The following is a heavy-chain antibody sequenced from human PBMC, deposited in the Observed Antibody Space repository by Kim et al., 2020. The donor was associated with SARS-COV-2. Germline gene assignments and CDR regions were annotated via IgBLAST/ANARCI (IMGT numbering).Heavy chain of an antibody. V-gene: IGHV4-31*03. D-gene: IGHD3-10*01. Sequence: SETLSLTCTVSGGSISSGGYYWSWIRQHPGKGLEWIGYIYYSGSTYYNPSLKSRVTISVDTSKNQFSLKLSSVTAADTAVYYCARFTMVRGVTMDYFDYWGQGTLVTVSS. CDR2: IYYSGST. CDR3: ARFTMVRGVTMDYFDY. J-gene: IGHJ4*02. CDR1: GGSISSGGYY.